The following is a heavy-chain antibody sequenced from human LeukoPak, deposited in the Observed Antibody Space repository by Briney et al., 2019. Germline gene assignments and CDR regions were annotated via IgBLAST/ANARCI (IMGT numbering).Heavy chain of an antibody. Sequence: NSSQTLSLTCTVSGGSISSGSYYWSWIRQPAGKGLEWIGRIYTSGSTNYNPSLKSRVTISVDTSKNQFSLKLSSVTAADTAVYYCARDGAAAGIGYYYYYMDVWGKGTTVTISS. D-gene: IGHD6-13*01. CDR3: ARDGAAAGIGYYYYYMDV. V-gene: IGHV4-61*02. J-gene: IGHJ6*03. CDR1: GGSISSGSYY. CDR2: IYTSGST.